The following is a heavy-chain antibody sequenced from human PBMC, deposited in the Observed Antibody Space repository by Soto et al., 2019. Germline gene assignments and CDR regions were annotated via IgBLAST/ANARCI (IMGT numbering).Heavy chain of an antibody. V-gene: IGHV1-8*01. CDR2: MNPNSGNT. D-gene: IGHD5-18*01. CDR1: GYTFTSYD. J-gene: IGHJ6*02. CDR3: ARGGDTAGYYYYGMDV. Sequence: ASVKVSCKASGYTFTSYDINWVRQATGQGLEWMGWMNPNSGNTGYAQKFQGRVTMTRNTSISTAYMELSSLRSEDTAVYYCARGGDTAGYYYYGMDVGGQGTTVTVSS.